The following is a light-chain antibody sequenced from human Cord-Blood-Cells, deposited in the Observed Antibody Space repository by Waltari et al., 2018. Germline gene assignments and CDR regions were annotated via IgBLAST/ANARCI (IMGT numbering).Light chain of an antibody. J-gene: IGLJ2*01. CDR1: SSDVGGYNY. CDR2: DVS. Sequence: QSALTQPRSVSGSPGQSVTISCTGTSSDVGGYNYVSWYQQHPGKAPKLMIYDVSKRPSGVPDPFSGSKSGNPASLTISGLQAEDEADYYCCSYAGSYTFDVVFGGGTKLTVL. CDR3: CSYAGSYTFDVV. V-gene: IGLV2-11*01.